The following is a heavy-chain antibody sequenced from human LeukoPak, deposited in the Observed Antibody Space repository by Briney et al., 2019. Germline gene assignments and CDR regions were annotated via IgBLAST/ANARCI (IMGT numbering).Heavy chain of an antibody. J-gene: IGHJ5*02. CDR3: ARDPEWSLGWSDSTNWFDP. CDR1: GGTFSSYA. Sequence: ASVKVSCKASGGTFSSYAISWVRQAPGQGLEWMGGIIPIFGTANYAQKFQGRVTITADESTSTAYMELSSLRSEDTAVYYCARDPEWSLGWSDSTNWFDPWGQGTLVTVSS. V-gene: IGHV1-69*13. D-gene: IGHD3-3*01. CDR2: IIPIFGTA.